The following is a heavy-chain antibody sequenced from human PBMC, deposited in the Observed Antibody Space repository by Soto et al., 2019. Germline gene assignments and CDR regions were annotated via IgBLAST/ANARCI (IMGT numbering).Heavy chain of an antibody. Sequence: GGSLRLSCAASGFSFSTYTMSWVRRAPGKGLEWVSAISGSGGSPSYADSVQGRFTISRDNPKKTLYLQMNSLRAEDTAVYYCAKVRCTTSKCYVPDYCGQGTLVTVSS. CDR3: AKVRCTTSKCYVPDY. J-gene: IGHJ4*02. CDR2: ISGSGGSP. CDR1: GFSFSTYT. D-gene: IGHD2-8*01. V-gene: IGHV3-23*01.